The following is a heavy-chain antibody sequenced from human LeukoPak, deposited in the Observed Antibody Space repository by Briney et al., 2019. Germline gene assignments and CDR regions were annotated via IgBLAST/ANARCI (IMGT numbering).Heavy chain of an antibody. Sequence: GGSLRLSCAASGFTFSDYYMSWIRQAPGKGLEWVSYISSSDSTIYLADSVKGRFTISRDNAKNSLYLQMNSLRAEDTAVYYCAKLDVLPCFDSWGQGTLVTVSS. D-gene: IGHD3/OR15-3a*01. V-gene: IGHV3-11*04. CDR3: AKLDVLPCFDS. J-gene: IGHJ4*02. CDR2: ISSSDSTI. CDR1: GFTFSDYY.